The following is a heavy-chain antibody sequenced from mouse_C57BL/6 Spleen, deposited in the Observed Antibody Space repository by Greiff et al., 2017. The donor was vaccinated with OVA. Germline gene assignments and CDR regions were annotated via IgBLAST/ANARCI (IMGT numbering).Heavy chain of an antibody. Sequence: QVQLQQPGTELVKPGASVKLSCKASGCTFTSYWMHWVKQRPGQGLEWIGNINPSNGGTNYNEKFKSKATLTVDKSSSTAYMQLSSLTSEDSAVEDCARSSFITTVVPDDWGQGTTLTVSS. CDR2: INPSNGGT. V-gene: IGHV1-53*01. CDR3: ARSSFITTVVPDD. CDR1: GCTFTSYW. J-gene: IGHJ2*01. D-gene: IGHD1-1*01.